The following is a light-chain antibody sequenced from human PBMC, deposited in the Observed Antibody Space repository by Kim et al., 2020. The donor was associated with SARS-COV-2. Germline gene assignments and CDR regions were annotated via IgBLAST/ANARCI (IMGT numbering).Light chain of an antibody. V-gene: IGKV1-39*01. CDR2: AAS. CDR1: QNINKY. J-gene: IGKJ3*01. CDR3: QQSYSAPLT. Sequence: DIQMTQSPSSLSASVGDRVTITCRASQNINKYLNWYQQQAGKAPKLVIYAASNLQSGAPSRFSGSGSGTDFTLTISSLQPEDFATYHCQQSYSAPLTFGPGTTVDIK.